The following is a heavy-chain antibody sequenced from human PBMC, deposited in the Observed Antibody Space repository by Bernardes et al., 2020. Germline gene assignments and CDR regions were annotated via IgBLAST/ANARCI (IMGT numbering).Heavy chain of an antibody. D-gene: IGHD3-10*01. V-gene: IGHV4-31*03. J-gene: IGHJ3*02. Sequence: LSLTSSISGASIGRGYYWNWIRQFPGKGLEWLGYVYYTGTTYYNSSLKRRLSISVDTSENQFSLRLSSVTAADTAVYYCARDSGPTVVRAFEIWGRGTLVTVSS. CDR2: VYYTGTT. CDR3: ARDSGPTVVRAFEI. CDR1: GASIGRGYY.